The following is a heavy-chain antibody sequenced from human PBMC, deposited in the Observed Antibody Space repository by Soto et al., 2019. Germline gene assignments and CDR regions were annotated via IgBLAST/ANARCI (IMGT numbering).Heavy chain of an antibody. CDR1: GGSISSGDYY. Sequence: PSETLSLTCTVSGGSISSGDYYWSWIRQPPGKGLEWIGYIYYSGSTYYNPSLKSRVTISVDTSKNQFSLKLSSVTAADTAVYYCARGYSNSRNNWFDPWGQGTLVTVS. D-gene: IGHD4-4*01. J-gene: IGHJ5*02. V-gene: IGHV4-30-4*01. CDR2: IYYSGST. CDR3: ARGYSNSRNNWFDP.